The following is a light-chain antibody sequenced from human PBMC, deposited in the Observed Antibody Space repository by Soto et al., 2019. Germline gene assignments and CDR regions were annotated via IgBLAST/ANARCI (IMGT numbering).Light chain of an antibody. V-gene: IGLV2-14*01. CDR2: DVT. Sequence: QSALTQPASVSGSPGQSVTISCTGSSNDVGGYNYVPWYQQHPGKAPKLLIYDVTTRPSGVSSRFSGSKSGNTASLTISGLQTEDEAEYYCTSYTSVSTVVFGGGTQLTVL. CDR3: TSYTSVSTVV. CDR1: SNDVGGYNY. J-gene: IGLJ3*02.